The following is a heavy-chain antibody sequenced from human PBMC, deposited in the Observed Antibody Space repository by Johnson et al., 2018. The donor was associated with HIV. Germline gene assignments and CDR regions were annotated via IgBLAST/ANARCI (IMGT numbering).Heavy chain of an antibody. CDR3: ARGDREIWFGGVIAPGAFDI. CDR2: ISGSGGRT. V-gene: IGHV3-23*04. Sequence: VQLVESGGGLVQPGRSLKLSCAASGFTFSSYAMSWVRQAPGKGLEWVSAISGSGGRTYYADSVQGRFTISRDNSKNTLYLQMNSLRAEDTAVYYCARGDREIWFGGVIAPGAFDIWGQGTMVTVSS. CDR1: GFTFSSYA. J-gene: IGHJ3*02. D-gene: IGHD3-16*02.